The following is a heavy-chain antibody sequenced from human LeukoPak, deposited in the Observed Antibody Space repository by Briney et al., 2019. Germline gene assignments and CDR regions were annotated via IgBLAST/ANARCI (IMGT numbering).Heavy chain of an antibody. CDR1: GFTFSSYA. D-gene: IGHD2-2*01. Sequence: RSLRLSCAASGFTFSSYAMSWVRQAPGKGLEWVSAISGSGGSTYYADSVKGRFTISRDNSKNTLYLQMNSLRAEDTAVYYCAKSYNNYCSSTSCYSYYFDYWGQGTLVTVSS. V-gene: IGHV3-23*01. CDR2: ISGSGGST. J-gene: IGHJ4*02. CDR3: AKSYNNYCSSTSCYSYYFDY.